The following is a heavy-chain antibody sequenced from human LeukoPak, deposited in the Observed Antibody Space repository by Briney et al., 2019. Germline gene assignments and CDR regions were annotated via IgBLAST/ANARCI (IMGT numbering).Heavy chain of an antibody. V-gene: IGHV4-34*01. CDR1: GGSFSGYY. CDR3: ARGYVVVPAAPEANWFDP. CDR2: INHSGST. Sequence: SETLSLTCAVYGGSFSGYYWSWIRQPPGKGLEWIGEINHSGSTNYNPPLKSRVTISVDTSKNQFSLKLSSVTAADTAVYYCARGYVVVPAAPEANWFDPWGQGTLVTVSS. D-gene: IGHD2-2*01. J-gene: IGHJ5*02.